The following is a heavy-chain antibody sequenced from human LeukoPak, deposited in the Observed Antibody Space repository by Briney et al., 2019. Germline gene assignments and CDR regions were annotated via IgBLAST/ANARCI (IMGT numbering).Heavy chain of an antibody. J-gene: IGHJ4*02. V-gene: IGHV4-31*03. D-gene: IGHD3-22*01. CDR1: GGSISSGGYY. Sequence: SETLSLTCTVSGGSISSGGYYWSWIRQHPGKGLEWIGYIYYSGSTYYNPSLKSRVTISVDTSKNQFSLKLSSVTAADTAVYYCARNRGRSGYYFWAHIDYWGQGTLVTVS. CDR3: ARNRGRSGYYFWAHIDY. CDR2: IYYSGST.